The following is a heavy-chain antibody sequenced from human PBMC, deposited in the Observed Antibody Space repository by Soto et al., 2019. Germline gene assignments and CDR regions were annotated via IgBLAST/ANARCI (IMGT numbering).Heavy chain of an antibody. CDR3: ERESGSY. J-gene: IGHJ4*02. Sequence: EVQMVESGGGLVQPGGSLRLSCAASGFTVSSNYMSWVRQAPGKGLGWVPVIYTGGSTYYAYSVKSRFTISRDNSKNTLYLQMKSLRAEGTAVYYCERESGSYWVQGTLVTVSA. CDR2: IYTGGST. D-gene: IGHD1-26*01. V-gene: IGHV3-66*01. CDR1: GFTVSSNY.